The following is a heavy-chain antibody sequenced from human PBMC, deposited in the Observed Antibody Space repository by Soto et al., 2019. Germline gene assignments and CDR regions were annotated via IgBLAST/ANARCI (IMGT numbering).Heavy chain of an antibody. CDR3: ARDDMLMIRGVIEHYFAMDV. Sequence: EVQLVESGGGLVKPGGSLRLSCAASRFTFSSYNRNWVRQAPGKGLEWVSCISSDNTNIHYADSVKGRFTTSRDNARNSLYLQMNSLRVEDTAVYYCARDDMLMIRGVIEHYFAMDVWGQGTTVTVSS. J-gene: IGHJ6*02. CDR1: RFTFSSYN. D-gene: IGHD3-10*01. CDR2: ISSDNTNI. V-gene: IGHV3-21*02.